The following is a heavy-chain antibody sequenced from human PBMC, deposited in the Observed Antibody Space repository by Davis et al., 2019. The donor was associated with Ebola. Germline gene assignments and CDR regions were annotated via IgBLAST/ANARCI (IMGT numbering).Heavy chain of an antibody. V-gene: IGHV4-39*01. D-gene: IGHD3-22*01. CDR2: AYYNGNT. Sequence: SETLSLTCSVSGGSISITNHYWGWIRQTPGKGLEWIGVAYYNGNTFYNPSLKSRVTISIDTSKTQFSLMVNSVTAADTAVYYCARQILAAYSSSGPPDYWGQGTPVTVSS. CDR3: ARQILAAYSSSGPPDY. J-gene: IGHJ4*02. CDR1: GGSISITNHY.